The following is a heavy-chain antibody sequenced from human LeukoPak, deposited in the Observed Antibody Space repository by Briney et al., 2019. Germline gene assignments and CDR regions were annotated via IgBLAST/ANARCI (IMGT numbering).Heavy chain of an antibody. D-gene: IGHD6-19*01. Sequence: PGGSLRLSCAASGFTFSSYSMNWVRQAPGKGLEWVSAITGNGGNTYYADSVRGRFTISRDNSRSTLYLQMYSLRVEDTAVYYCAKEEIPAIGMADPFDYWGQGTLVTVSS. V-gene: IGHV3-23*01. CDR1: GFTFSSYS. CDR3: AKEEIPAIGMADPFDY. J-gene: IGHJ4*02. CDR2: ITGNGGNT.